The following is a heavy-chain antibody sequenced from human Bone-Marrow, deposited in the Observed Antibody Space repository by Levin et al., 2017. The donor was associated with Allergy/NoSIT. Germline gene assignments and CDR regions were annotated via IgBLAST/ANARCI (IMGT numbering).Heavy chain of an antibody. J-gene: IGHJ4*02. CDR3: ARGGCSATSCLDY. V-gene: IGHV3-74*01. Sequence: RGESLKISCAASGFTFSSYYMHWVRQAPGKGPAWVSNIHTDTSVTNYADSVKGRFTISRDNAKNTLYLQMNSLRAEDTAVYYCARGGCSATSCLDYWGQGTLVTVSS. CDR1: GFTFSSYY. CDR2: IHTDTSVT. D-gene: IGHD2-15*01.